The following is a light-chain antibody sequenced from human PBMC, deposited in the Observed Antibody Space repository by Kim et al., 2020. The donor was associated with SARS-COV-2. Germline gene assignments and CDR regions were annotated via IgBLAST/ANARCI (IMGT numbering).Light chain of an antibody. J-gene: IGLJ7*01. V-gene: IGLV3-19*01. CDR1: SLRSYY. CDR2: GKN. CDR3: NSRDSSGNHAV. Sequence: SSELTQDPAVSVALGQTVRITCQGDSLRSYYASWYQQKPGQAPVLVIYGKNNRPSGIPDRFSGSSSGNTASLTITGAQAEDEADYYRNSRDSSGNHAVFG.